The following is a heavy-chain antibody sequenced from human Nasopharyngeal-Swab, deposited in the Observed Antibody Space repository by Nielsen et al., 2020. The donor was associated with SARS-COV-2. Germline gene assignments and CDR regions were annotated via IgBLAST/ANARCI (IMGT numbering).Heavy chain of an antibody. V-gene: IGHV5-51*01. D-gene: IGHD5-24*01. CDR2: VYPGNSEV. J-gene: IGHJ5*02. CDR1: GYSFVNHW. Sequence: GESLKISCMASGYSFVNHWIGWVRQKLGKGLEWMGMVYPGNSEVAYSPSFQGQVTISADKSTNTAYVQWKRLRASDSGMYFCARRAARDGYNYEVDPWGQGTLVTVSS. CDR3: ARRAARDGYNYEVDP.